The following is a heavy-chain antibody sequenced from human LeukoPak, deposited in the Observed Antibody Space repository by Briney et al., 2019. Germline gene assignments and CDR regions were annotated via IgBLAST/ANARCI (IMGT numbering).Heavy chain of an antibody. CDR1: GGSISSGGYY. J-gene: IGHJ3*02. Sequence: SETLSLTCTVSGGSISSGGYYWSWIRQHPGKGLEWIGYIYYSGSTYYNPSLKSRVTISVDRSRDQFSLKLSSVTAADTAVYYCARGINAFDIWGQGTMVTVSS. V-gene: IGHV4-31*03. D-gene: IGHD3-16*01. CDR2: IYYSGST. CDR3: ARGINAFDI.